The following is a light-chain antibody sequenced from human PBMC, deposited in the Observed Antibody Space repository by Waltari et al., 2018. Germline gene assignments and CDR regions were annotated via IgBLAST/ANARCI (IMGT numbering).Light chain of an antibody. V-gene: IGKV3-11*01. Sequence: EIVLTQSPVILSLSPGETATLSCRASQSVTNYLAWYQQRPCQAPRLLIYHASNRATGIPARFSGSGSGTDFTLTINSLEPEDFAVYYCQQRGTWPPLTFGQGTRLEIK. CDR1: QSVTNY. CDR3: QQRGTWPPLT. J-gene: IGKJ5*01. CDR2: HAS.